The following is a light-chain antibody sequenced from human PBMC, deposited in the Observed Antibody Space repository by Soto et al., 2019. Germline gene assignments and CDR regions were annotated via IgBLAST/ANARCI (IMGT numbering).Light chain of an antibody. CDR3: QQSFSDPPLS. V-gene: IGKV1-39*01. CDR1: QSVTTY. CDR2: AAS. Sequence: DIRLTQSPSSLSASVGDRVTITCRARQSVTTYLNWYQQKPGKAPKLLISAASSLRDGVPSRFSGSGSGTVFTLTINSLHPEDFATYYCQQSFSDPPLSFGGGTWVEVK. J-gene: IGKJ4*01.